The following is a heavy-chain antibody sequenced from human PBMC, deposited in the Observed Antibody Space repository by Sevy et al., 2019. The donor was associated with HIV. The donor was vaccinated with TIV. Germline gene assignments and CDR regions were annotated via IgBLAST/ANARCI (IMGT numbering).Heavy chain of an antibody. CDR3: ARDIAAAGTSDTFDI. CDR1: GYSFTSYW. Sequence: GESLKISCKGSGYSFTSYWIGWVRQMPGKGLEWMGIIYPGDSDTRNSPSFQGQVTISADKSISTAYLQWSSLKASDTAMYYCARDIAAAGTSDTFDIWGQGTMVTVSS. J-gene: IGHJ3*02. D-gene: IGHD6-13*01. CDR2: IYPGDSDT. V-gene: IGHV5-51*01.